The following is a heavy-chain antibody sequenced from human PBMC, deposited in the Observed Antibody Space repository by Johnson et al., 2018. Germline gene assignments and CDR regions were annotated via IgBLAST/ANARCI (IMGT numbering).Heavy chain of an antibody. CDR1: EFSFSNYG. Sequence: QDQLVQSGGGEVQARRSRRLCCAASEFSFSNYGMHWVRQPPGKGLEWVAVISYDGTMEYYVDSVKGRFTISRDNSNSTVYLEMKGLRAEDTAVYYCVKDYYDNNGRALDFWGQGTMVTVSS. CDR3: VKDYYDNNGRALDF. V-gene: IGHV3-30*18. D-gene: IGHD3-22*01. CDR2: ISYDGTME. J-gene: IGHJ3*01.